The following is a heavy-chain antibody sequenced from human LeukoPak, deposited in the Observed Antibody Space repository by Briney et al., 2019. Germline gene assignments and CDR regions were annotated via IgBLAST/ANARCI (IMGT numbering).Heavy chain of an antibody. J-gene: IGHJ4*02. CDR3: ARVHLTIFDY. CDR1: GSNLTTYW. Sequence: PGESLKISCKGSGSNLTTYWIGWVRQMPGKGLEWMGFIYPGDSDTRYSPSFQGQVTISADKSISTAYLQWSSLKASDTAMYYCARVHLTIFDYWGQGTLVTVSS. D-gene: IGHD5-24*01. CDR2: IYPGDSDT. V-gene: IGHV5-51*01.